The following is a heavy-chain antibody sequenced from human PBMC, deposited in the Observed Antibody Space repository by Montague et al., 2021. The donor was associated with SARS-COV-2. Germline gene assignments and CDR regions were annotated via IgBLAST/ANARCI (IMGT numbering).Heavy chain of an antibody. CDR3: ARQLPSYCSTNKCYPYYFDV. D-gene: IGHD2-2*01. V-gene: IGHV4-34*01. CDR1: GGSFNDYY. Sequence: ETLSLTCAVYGGSFNDYYWTWVRQPPGKGLEWIGEITHSGNIKYNPSLQNRVTMSVDKSKNQFSLKLTSATAADTAVYFCARQLPSYCSTNKCYPYYFDVWGQGALVTVSS. J-gene: IGHJ4*02. CDR2: ITHSGNI.